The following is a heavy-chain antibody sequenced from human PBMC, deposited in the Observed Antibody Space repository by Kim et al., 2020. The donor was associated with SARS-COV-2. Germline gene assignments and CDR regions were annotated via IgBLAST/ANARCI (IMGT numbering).Heavy chain of an antibody. CDR2: ISAYNGNT. CDR3: ARDALHRSGYDDAFDI. J-gene: IGHJ3*02. V-gene: IGHV1-18*01. D-gene: IGHD5-12*01. Sequence: ASVKVSCKASGYTFTSYGISWVRQAPGQGLEWMGWISAYNGNTNYAQKLQVRVTMTTDTSTSTAYMELRSLRSDDTAVYYCARDALHRSGYDDAFDIRGQGTMVTVSS. CDR1: GYTFTSYG.